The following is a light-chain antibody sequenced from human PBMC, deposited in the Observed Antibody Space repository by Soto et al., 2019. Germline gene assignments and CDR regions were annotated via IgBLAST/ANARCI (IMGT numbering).Light chain of an antibody. CDR2: GAS. V-gene: IGKV3-15*01. CDR1: QRVSSN. J-gene: IGKJ2*01. CDR3: QQYNNWPYT. Sequence: EVVMTQSPATLSVSPGERATLSCRASQRVSSNLAWYQQKPGQAPRLLIYGASTRATGLPARFSGSGSGTEFTLTISSLQSGDFAVYYCQQYNNWPYTFGQGTKLDIK.